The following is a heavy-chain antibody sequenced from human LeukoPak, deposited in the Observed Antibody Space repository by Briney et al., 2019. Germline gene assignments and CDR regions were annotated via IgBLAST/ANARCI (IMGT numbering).Heavy chain of an antibody. D-gene: IGHD3-10*01. J-gene: IGHJ4*02. CDR3: AREGSGSLPHLDH. V-gene: IGHV1-46*01. CDR2: INPSGGGT. CDR1: GYTFTSHY. Sequence: GASVTVSCKASGYTFTSHYMQWVRLTPGQGLEWMGIINPSGGGTRYAQKLQGRVTMTRDTSTSTVYMELSSLRSEDTAVYYCAREGSGSLPHLDHWGQGTLVTVSS.